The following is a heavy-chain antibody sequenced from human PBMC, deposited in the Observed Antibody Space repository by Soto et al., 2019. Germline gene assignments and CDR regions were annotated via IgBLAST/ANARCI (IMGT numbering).Heavy chain of an antibody. Sequence: QVQLQQWGAGLLKPSETLSLTCAVYGGSFSGYYWSWIRQPPGKGLEWIGEINHSGSTNYNPSLKSRVTISVDTSTDQFSLKLSSVTAADTAVYYCARGPLYNWNDGSFDYWGQGTLVTVSS. V-gene: IGHV4-34*01. J-gene: IGHJ4*02. CDR3: ARGPLYNWNDGSFDY. D-gene: IGHD1-1*01. CDR1: GGSFSGYY. CDR2: INHSGST.